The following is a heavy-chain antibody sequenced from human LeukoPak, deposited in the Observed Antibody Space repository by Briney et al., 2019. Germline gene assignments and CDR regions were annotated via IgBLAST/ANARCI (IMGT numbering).Heavy chain of an antibody. CDR1: GFTFSSYG. J-gene: IGHJ4*02. D-gene: IGHD1-26*01. CDR3: AKDLNGRYTFDY. V-gene: IGHV3-30*02. Sequence: PGGSLRLSCAASGFTFSSYGLHWVRQAPGKGLEWVAFIWFHENTKYYVDSVKGRFTISRDNSKNTLYLQMNSLRLEDTAVYYCAKDLNGRYTFDYWGQGSLVTVSS. CDR2: IWFHENTK.